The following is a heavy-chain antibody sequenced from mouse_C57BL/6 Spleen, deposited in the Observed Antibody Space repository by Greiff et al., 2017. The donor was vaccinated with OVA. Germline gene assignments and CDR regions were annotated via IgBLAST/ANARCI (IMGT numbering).Heavy chain of an antibody. V-gene: IGHV1-82*01. J-gene: IGHJ3*01. CDR3: ARCLYDGYYAY. Sequence: VKLVESGPELVKPGASVKISCKASGYAFSSSWMNWVKQRPGKGLEWIGRIYPGDGDTNYNGKFKGKATLTADKSSSTAYMQLSSLTPEDSAVYFCARCLYDGYYAYWGQGTLVTVSA. D-gene: IGHD2-3*01. CDR2: IYPGDGDT. CDR1: GYAFSSSW.